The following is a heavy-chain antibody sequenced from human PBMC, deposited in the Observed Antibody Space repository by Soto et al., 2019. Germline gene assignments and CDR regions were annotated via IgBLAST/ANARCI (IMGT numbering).Heavy chain of an antibody. CDR2: ISGSGGST. D-gene: IGHD4-17*01. CDR3: AKGLRPGGYYHYGLDV. CDR1: GFTFSNYA. V-gene: IGHV3-23*01. J-gene: IGHJ6*04. Sequence: GCSLRLSCAASGFTFSNYAMSWVRQAPGKGLEWVSAISGSGGSTYYADSVKGRFTISRDNSKNTLYLQMNSLRAEDTAVYYCAKGLRPGGYYHYGLDVWGKGTKVTVS.